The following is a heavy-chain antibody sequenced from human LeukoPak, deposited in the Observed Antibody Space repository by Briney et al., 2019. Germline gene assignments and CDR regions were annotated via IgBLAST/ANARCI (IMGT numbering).Heavy chain of an antibody. CDR3: ARDPSSWSSSWNDY. CDR1: GFTFSSHG. J-gene: IGHJ4*02. V-gene: IGHV3-33*01. CDR2: IWYDGSNK. D-gene: IGHD6-13*01. Sequence: GGSLRLSCAASGFTFSSHGMHWGRHAPAKGLEWVAVIWYDGSNKYYADSVKGRFTISRYNSKNTLYLQMNSLRAEDTAVYYCARDPSSWSSSWNDYWGQGTLVTVSS.